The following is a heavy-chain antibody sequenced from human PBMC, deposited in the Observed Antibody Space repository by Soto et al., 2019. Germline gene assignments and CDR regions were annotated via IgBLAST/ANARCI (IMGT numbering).Heavy chain of an antibody. CDR3: ARGYSSSWFLLGV. CDR1: GYTFTSYS. V-gene: IGHV1-18*04. Sequence: GASVKVSCKASGYTFTSYSMHWVRQAPGQGLEWVGWINANNGNTSYAQTLQGRVTMTTDTSTSTAYMELRSLRSDDTAVYYCARGYSSSWFLLGVWGQGTTVTVSS. D-gene: IGHD6-13*01. CDR2: INANNGNT. J-gene: IGHJ6*02.